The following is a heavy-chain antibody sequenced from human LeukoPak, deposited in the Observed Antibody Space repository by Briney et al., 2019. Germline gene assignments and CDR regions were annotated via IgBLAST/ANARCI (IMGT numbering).Heavy chain of an antibody. Sequence: PGGSLRLSCAASGFTFSNAWMNWVRQAPGKGLEWVGFIRRKAYGGTTEYAASVKGRFTISRDDSKSIAYLQMNSLKTEDTAVYYCSRVLGYYGMDVWGQGTTVTVSS. J-gene: IGHJ6*02. D-gene: IGHD3-10*01. CDR2: IRRKAYGGTT. CDR1: GFTFSNAW. V-gene: IGHV3-49*04. CDR3: SRVLGYYGMDV.